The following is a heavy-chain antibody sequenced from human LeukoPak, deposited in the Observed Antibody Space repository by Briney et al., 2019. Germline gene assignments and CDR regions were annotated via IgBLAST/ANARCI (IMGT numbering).Heavy chain of an antibody. V-gene: IGHV3-30-3*01. J-gene: IGHJ6*02. CDR3: ARDDCSSTSCYYYYGMDV. CDR2: ISYDGSNK. D-gene: IGHD2-2*01. CDR1: GFTFSSYA. Sequence: GRSLRLSCAASGFTFSSYAMHWVRQAPGKGLEWVAVISYDGSNKYYADSVKGRFTISRDNSKNTLYLQMNSLRAEDTAVYYCARDDCSSTSCYYYYGMDVWGQRTTVTVSS.